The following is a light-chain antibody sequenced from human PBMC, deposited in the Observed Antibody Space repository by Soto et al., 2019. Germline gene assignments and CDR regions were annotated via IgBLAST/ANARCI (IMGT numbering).Light chain of an antibody. CDR3: QQYNNWPLT. V-gene: IGKV3-15*01. CDR2: GAS. Sequence: IVLTQSPGTLSLSPGERVTLSCRASQSVSSDLAWYHQKPGQAPRLLIYGASTRATGIPARFSGSGSGTEFTLTISSLQSEDFAVYYCQQYNNWPLTFGQGTKVDI. CDR1: QSVSSD. J-gene: IGKJ1*01.